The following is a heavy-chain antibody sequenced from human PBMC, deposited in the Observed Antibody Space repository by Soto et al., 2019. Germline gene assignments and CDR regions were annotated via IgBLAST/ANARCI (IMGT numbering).Heavy chain of an antibody. V-gene: IGHV4-39*01. CDR1: GGSISSSLYY. D-gene: IGHD3-10*01. J-gene: IGHJ6*02. Sequence: SETLSLTCTVSGGSISSSLYYWGWIRQPPGKGLEWIGSIYYSGSTYYNPSLKSRVTISVDTPKNQFSLKLSSVTAADTAVYYCARQALAYGSGSYYSGPTYYYGMDVWGQGTTVT. CDR2: IYYSGST. CDR3: ARQALAYGSGSYYSGPTYYYGMDV.